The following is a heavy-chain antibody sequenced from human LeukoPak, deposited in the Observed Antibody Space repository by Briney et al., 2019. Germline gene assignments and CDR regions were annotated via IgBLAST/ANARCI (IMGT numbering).Heavy chain of an antibody. CDR2: ISYDGSNK. CDR1: GFTFSSYG. V-gene: IGHV3-30*03. J-gene: IGHJ4*02. D-gene: IGHD3-22*01. Sequence: GRSLRLSCAASGFTFSSYGMHWVRQAPGKGLEWVAVISYDGSNKYYADSVKGRFTISRDNAKNSLYLQMNSLRAEDTAVYYCARSLLGHDSSGYYTPPPYYWGQGTLVTVSS. CDR3: ARSLLGHDSSGYYTPPPYY.